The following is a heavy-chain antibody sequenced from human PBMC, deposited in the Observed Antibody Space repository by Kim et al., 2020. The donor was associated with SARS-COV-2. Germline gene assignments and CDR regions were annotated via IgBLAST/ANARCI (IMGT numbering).Heavy chain of an antibody. CDR3: ARRTVLGSGSTYYYYYGMDV. CDR1: GYSFTSYW. V-gene: IGHV5-51*01. CDR2: IYPGDSDT. J-gene: IGHJ6*02. Sequence: GESLKISCKGSGYSFTSYWIGWVRQMPGKGLEWMGIIYPGDSDTRYSPSFQGQVTISADKSISTAYLQWSSLKASDTAMYYCARRTVLGSGSTYYYYYGMDVWGQGTTVTVSS. D-gene: IGHD3-10*01.